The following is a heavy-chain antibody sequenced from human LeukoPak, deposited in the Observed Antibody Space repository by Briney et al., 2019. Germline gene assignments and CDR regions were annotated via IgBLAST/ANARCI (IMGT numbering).Heavy chain of an antibody. V-gene: IGHV2-70*11. J-gene: IGHJ4*02. D-gene: IGHD4-17*01. Sequence: SGPTLVNPTQTLRLTCTVSGFSLSTSGMCVSWIRQPPGKALEWLARIDWDDDKYYSTSLKTRLTISKDTSKNQVVLTMTNMDPLDTATYYCARQRMTTVTTLPFDSWGQGILVTVSS. CDR3: ARQRMTTVTTLPFDS. CDR1: GFSLSTSGMC. CDR2: IDWDDDK.